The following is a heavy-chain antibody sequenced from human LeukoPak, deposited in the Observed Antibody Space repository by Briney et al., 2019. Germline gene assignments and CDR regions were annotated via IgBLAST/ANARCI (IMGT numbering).Heavy chain of an antibody. Sequence: PGGSLRLSCAASGFTFSSYGMHWVRQAPGKGLEWVAVISYDGSNKYYADSVKGRFTISRDNSKNTLYLQMNSLRAEDTAVYYCAREGAIAAADYWGQGTLVTVSS. J-gene: IGHJ4*02. CDR3: AREGAIAAADY. V-gene: IGHV3-30*03. CDR1: GFTFSSYG. CDR2: ISYDGSNK. D-gene: IGHD6-13*01.